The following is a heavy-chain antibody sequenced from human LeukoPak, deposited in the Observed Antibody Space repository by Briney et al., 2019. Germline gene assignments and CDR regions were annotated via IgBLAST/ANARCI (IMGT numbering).Heavy chain of an antibody. CDR1: GYTLTELF. CDR3: ARATVYYDILTSYYDAGWFTP. Sequence: ASVKVSCKVSGYTLTELFVHRGRQAPGKGLEWMGGFDPEDGETIYAQKFQGRVTMTEDTSTDTAYMELSSLRSEDTAVYYCARATVYYDILTSYYDAGWFTPWRQGTLVTVSS. J-gene: IGHJ5*02. D-gene: IGHD3-9*01. CDR2: FDPEDGET. V-gene: IGHV1-24*01.